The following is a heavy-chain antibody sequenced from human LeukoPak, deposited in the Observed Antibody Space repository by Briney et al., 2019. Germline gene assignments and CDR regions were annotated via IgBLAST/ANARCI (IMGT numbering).Heavy chain of an antibody. J-gene: IGHJ4*02. CDR3: ARDPLGRAADY. Sequence: PGGSLRLSCTASGFTFGDYAMNWVRQAPGKGLEWVSSISSISSYIYYADSVKGRFTISRDNAKNSLYLQMNGLRAEDTAVYYCARDPLGRAADYWGQGTLVTVSS. CDR1: GFTFGDYA. D-gene: IGHD7-27*01. V-gene: IGHV3-21*01. CDR2: ISSISSYI.